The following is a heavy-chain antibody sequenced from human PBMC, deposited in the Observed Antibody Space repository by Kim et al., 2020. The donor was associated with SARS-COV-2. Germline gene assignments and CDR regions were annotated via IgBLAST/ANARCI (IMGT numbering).Heavy chain of an antibody. D-gene: IGHD1-26*01. CDR2: ISYDGSNK. V-gene: IGHV3-30*18. Sequence: GGSLRLSCAASGFTFSSYGMHWVRQAPGKGLEWVAVISYDGSNKYYADSVKGRFTISRDNSKNTLYLQMNSLRAEDTAVYYCAKGSGSYFFDYFDYWGQG. CDR3: AKGSGSYFFDYFDY. J-gene: IGHJ4*02. CDR1: GFTFSSYG.